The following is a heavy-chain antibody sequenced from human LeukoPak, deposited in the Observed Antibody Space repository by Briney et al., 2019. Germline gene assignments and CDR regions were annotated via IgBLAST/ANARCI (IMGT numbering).Heavy chain of an antibody. CDR2: MNPNSGNT. J-gene: IGHJ4*02. D-gene: IGHD3-9*01. V-gene: IGHV1-8*01. CDR3: ARGDDILTGYSSPYFDY. CDR1: GYTFTSYD. Sequence: GASVKVSCTASGYTFTSYDINWVRQATGQALEWMGWMNPNSGNTGYAQKFQGRVTMTRSTSISTAYMELSSLRSEDTAVSYCARGDDILTGYSSPYFDYWGQGTLVTVSS.